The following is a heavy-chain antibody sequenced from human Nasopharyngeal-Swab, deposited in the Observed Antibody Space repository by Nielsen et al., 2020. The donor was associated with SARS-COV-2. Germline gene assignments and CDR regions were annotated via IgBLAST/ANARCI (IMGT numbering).Heavy chain of an antibody. CDR2: IYYSGST. D-gene: IGHD6-19*01. Sequence: SETLSLTCTVSGGSISSYYWSWIRQPPGKGLEWIGSIYYSGSTYYNPSLKSRVTISVDTSKNQFSLKLSSVTAADTAVYYCARDYDRWLVFDYWGQGTLVTVSS. J-gene: IGHJ4*02. CDR1: GGSISSYY. V-gene: IGHV4-59*12. CDR3: ARDYDRWLVFDY.